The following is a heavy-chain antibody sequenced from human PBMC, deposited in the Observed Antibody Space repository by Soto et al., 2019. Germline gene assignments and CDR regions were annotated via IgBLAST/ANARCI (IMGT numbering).Heavy chain of an antibody. CDR2: MNPNSGNT. D-gene: IGHD1-26*01. J-gene: IGHJ6*02. Sequence: QVQLVQSGAEVKKPGASVKVSCKASGYTFTSYDINWVRQATGQGLEWMGWMNPNSGNTGYAQKFQGRVTMTRNTSISTADRELSSLRSEDTAVYYCARGPVVGAYYYYYGMDVWGQGTTVTVSS. V-gene: IGHV1-8*01. CDR1: GYTFTSYD. CDR3: ARGPVVGAYYYYYGMDV.